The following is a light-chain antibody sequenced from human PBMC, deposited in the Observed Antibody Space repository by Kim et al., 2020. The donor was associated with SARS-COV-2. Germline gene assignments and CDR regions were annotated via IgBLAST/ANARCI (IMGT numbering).Light chain of an antibody. Sequence: DIQMTQSPSTLSASVGDGVTITCRASQSVTNWLAWYQQKPGKAPRLLIYKASTLETGIPSRFSGSGSGTDFTLTINSLQPTDFATYYCQQYNAFPWSFGQGTKVDIK. CDR3: QQYNAFPWS. CDR1: QSVTNW. V-gene: IGKV1-5*03. CDR2: KAS. J-gene: IGKJ1*01.